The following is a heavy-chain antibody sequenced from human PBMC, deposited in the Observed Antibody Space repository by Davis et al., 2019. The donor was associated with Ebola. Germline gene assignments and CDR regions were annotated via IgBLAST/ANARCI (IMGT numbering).Heavy chain of an antibody. CDR1: GFTFSSYG. CDR2: IRYDGSNK. Sequence: PGGSLRLSCAASGFTFSSYGMHWVRQAPGKGLEWVAFIRYDGSNKYYADSVKGRFTISRDNSKNTLYLQMNSLRAEDTAVYYCAKDAIVGVPYFDYWGQGTLVTVSS. J-gene: IGHJ4*02. V-gene: IGHV3-30*02. CDR3: AKDAIVGVPYFDY. D-gene: IGHD1-26*01.